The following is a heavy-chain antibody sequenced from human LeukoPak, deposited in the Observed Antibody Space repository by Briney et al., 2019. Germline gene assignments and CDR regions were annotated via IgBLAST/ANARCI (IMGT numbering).Heavy chain of an antibody. CDR1: GGSFSGYY. CDR3: ARGVSDQN. Sequence: SETLSLTCAVYGGSFSGYYWSWIGQSLGKGLEWIGEISHSGSTYYNPSLKSRVTISLDTSKNQFSLKLTSVTAADTAVYYCARGVSDQNWGQGTLVTVSS. J-gene: IGHJ4*02. V-gene: IGHV4-34*01. CDR2: ISHSGST.